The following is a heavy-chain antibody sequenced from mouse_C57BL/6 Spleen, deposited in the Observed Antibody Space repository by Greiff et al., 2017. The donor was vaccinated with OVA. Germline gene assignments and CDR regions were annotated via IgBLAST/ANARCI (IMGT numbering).Heavy chain of an antibody. D-gene: IGHD1-1*01. CDR3: TRGTTVVAHWYFEG. CDR2: IDPETGGT. Sequence: VQLQQSGAELVRPGASVTLSCKASGYTFTDYEMHWVKQTPVHGLEWIGAIDPETGGTAYNQKFKGKAILTADKSSSTAYMELRSLTSEDSAVYYCTRGTTVVAHWYFEGWGTGTTVTVAS. J-gene: IGHJ1*03. V-gene: IGHV1-15*01. CDR1: GYTFTDYE.